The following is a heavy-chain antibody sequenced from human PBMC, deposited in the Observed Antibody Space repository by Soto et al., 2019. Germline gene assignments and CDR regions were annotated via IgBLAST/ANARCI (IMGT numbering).Heavy chain of an antibody. V-gene: IGHV4-31*03. J-gene: IGHJ6*02. D-gene: IGHD3-3*01. Sequence: QVQLQESGPGLVKPSQTLSLPCTVSGGSISSGGYYWSWIRQHPGKGLEWIGYIYYSGSTYYNPSLKSRVTISVDTSKNQFSLKLSSVTAADTAVYYCARDKSGFLEAWAPDHYGMDVWGPGTTVTVSS. CDR2: IYYSGST. CDR3: ARDKSGFLEAWAPDHYGMDV. CDR1: GGSISSGGYY.